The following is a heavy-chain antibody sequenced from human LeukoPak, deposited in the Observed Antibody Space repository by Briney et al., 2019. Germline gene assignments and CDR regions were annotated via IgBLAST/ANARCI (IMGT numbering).Heavy chain of an antibody. D-gene: IGHD5-18*01. CDR2: INPDGSTT. Sequence: GGSLRLSCAASGFTFSNYWMHWVRQDPGKGLVWVSFINPDGSTTNYADSVKGRFTISRDNSKSILSLQMNSLRAEDTAIYYCATYRQVLLPFESWGQGTLVTVSS. CDR3: ATYRQVLLPFES. CDR1: GFTFSNYW. V-gene: IGHV3-74*01. J-gene: IGHJ4*02.